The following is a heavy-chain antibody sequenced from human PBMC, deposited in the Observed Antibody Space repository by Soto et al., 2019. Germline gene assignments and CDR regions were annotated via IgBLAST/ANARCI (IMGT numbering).Heavy chain of an antibody. V-gene: IGHV4-59*12. J-gene: IGHJ4*02. D-gene: IGHD6-19*01. CDR1: GTSMAIYN. CDR2: IYGSGST. Sequence: SATQALGRRASGTSMAIYNCKCLRQPPGKGLEWVGHIYGSGSTNYNPSLLSRVTISVDTSKIQFSLNLTSVTAAETAVYYLARASLAEGPEAYWGQGTLVTV. CDR3: ARASLAEGPEAY.